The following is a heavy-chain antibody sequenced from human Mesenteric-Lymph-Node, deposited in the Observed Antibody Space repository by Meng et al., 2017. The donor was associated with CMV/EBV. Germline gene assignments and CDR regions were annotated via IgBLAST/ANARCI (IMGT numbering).Heavy chain of an antibody. J-gene: IGHJ4*02. Sequence: LRLSCTVSGGSISSGDYYWSWIRQPPGKGLEWIEYIYYSGSTYYNPSLKSRVTISVDTSKNQFSLKLSSVTAADTAVYYCARGRVVPAAIGDYWGQGTLVTVSS. V-gene: IGHV4-30-4*08. CDR3: ARGRVVPAAIGDY. D-gene: IGHD2-2*02. CDR2: IYYSGST. CDR1: GGSISSGDYY.